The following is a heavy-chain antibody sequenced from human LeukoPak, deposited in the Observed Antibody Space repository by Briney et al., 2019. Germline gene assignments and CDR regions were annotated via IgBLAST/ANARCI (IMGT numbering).Heavy chain of an antibody. Sequence: SVKVSCKASGGTFSSYAISWVRQAPGQGLEWMGGIIPIFGTANYAQKFQGRVTITTDESTSTAYMELSSLRSEDTAVYYCASRNYYDSSGYYPEYYYYMDVWGKGTTVTVSS. V-gene: IGHV1-69*05. J-gene: IGHJ6*03. CDR1: GGTFSSYA. CDR2: IIPIFGTA. D-gene: IGHD3-22*01. CDR3: ASRNYYDSSGYYPEYYYYMDV.